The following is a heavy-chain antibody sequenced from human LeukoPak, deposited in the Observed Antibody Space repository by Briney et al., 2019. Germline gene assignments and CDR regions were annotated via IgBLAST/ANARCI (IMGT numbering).Heavy chain of an antibody. D-gene: IGHD3-3*01. CDR2: FDPEDGEP. CDR3: ATDLGVWSGYSF. V-gene: IGHV1-24*01. CDR1: GYTLTELS. Sequence: GASVKVSCKVSGYTLTELSMHWVRQAPGKGLEWMGGFDPEDGEPIYAQKFQGRVTMTEDTSTDTAYMELSSLRSEDTAVYYCATDLGVWSGYSFWGQGTLVTVSS. J-gene: IGHJ4*02.